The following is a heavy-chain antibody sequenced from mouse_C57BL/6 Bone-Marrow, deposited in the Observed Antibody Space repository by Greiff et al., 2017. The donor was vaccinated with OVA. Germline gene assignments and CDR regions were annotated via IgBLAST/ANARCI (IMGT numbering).Heavy chain of an antibody. J-gene: IGHJ1*03. D-gene: IGHD2-10*01. Sequence: EVKLQESGPGLAKPSQTLSLTCSVTGYSITSDYWNWIRKFPGNKLEYMGYISYSGSTYYNPSLKSRISITRDTSKNQYYLQLNSVTTEDTATYYCALLSKGHYWYFDVWGTGTTVTVSS. CDR2: ISYSGST. CDR1: GYSITSDY. CDR3: ALLSKGHYWYFDV. V-gene: IGHV3-8*01.